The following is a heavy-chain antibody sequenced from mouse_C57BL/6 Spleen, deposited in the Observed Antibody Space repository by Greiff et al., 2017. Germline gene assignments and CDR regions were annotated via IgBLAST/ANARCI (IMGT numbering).Heavy chain of an antibody. CDR1: GYTFTSYW. D-gene: IGHD6-1*01. V-gene: IGHV1-69*01. J-gene: IGHJ4*01. CDR2: IDPSDSYT. CDR3: ARPSRGYAMDY. Sequence: VQLQQPGAELVMPGASVKLSCKASGYTFTSYWMHWVKQRPGQGLEWIGEIDPSDSYTNYNQKFKGKSTLTVDKSSSTAYMQLSSLTSEDSAVYYCARPSRGYAMDYWGQGTSVTVSS.